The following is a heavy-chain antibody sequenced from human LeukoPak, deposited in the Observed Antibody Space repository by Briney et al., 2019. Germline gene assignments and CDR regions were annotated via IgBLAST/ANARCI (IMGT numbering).Heavy chain of an antibody. D-gene: IGHD3-10*01. Sequence: SETLSLTCTVSGGSISSYYWSWIRQPPGKGLEWIGYIYYSGSTNYNPSLKSRVTISVDTSKNQFSLKLSSVTAADTAVYYCARPGSGTENDAFDIWGQGTMVTVSS. CDR3: ARPGSGTENDAFDI. CDR1: GGSISSYY. CDR2: IYYSGST. V-gene: IGHV4-59*08. J-gene: IGHJ3*02.